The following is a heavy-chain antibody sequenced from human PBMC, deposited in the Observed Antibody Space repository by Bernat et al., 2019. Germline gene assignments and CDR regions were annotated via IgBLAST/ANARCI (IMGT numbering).Heavy chain of an antibody. J-gene: IGHJ4*02. CDR3: ARDVRTRIALDY. V-gene: IGHV3-48*03. D-gene: IGHD6-13*01. CDR2: ISSSGSTI. Sequence: EVQLVESGGGLEQPGGSLRLSCAASEFTFSSHAMNWVRQAPGKGLEWVSYISSSGSTIYYADSVKGRFTISRDNAKNSLYLQMNSLRAEDTAVYYCARDVRTRIALDYWGQGTLVTVSS. CDR1: EFTFSSHA.